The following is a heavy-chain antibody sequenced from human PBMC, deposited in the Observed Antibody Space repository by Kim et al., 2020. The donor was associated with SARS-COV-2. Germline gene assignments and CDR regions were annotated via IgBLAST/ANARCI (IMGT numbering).Heavy chain of an antibody. CDR2: IYSGGST. CDR1: GFTVSSNY. V-gene: IGHV3-53*04. J-gene: IGHJ3*02. CDR3: ATHPSYGDYPVDI. D-gene: IGHD4-17*01. Sequence: GGSLRLSCAASGFTVSSNYMSWVRQAPGKGLEWVSVIYSGGSTYYADSVKGRFTISRHNSKNTLYLQMNSLRAEDTAVYYCATHPSYGDYPVDIWGQGTMVTVSS.